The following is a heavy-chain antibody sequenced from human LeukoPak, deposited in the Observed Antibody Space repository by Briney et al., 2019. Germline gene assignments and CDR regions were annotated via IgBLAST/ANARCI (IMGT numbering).Heavy chain of an antibody. Sequence: GGSLRLSCAASGFTFSSYWMSWVRQAPGKGLEWVANIKQDGSEKYYVDSVKGRFTISRDNAKNTLYLQMNSLRAEDTAVYYCAKGYCSSTSCYALYYFDYWGQGTLVTVSS. J-gene: IGHJ4*02. CDR1: GFTFSSYW. CDR2: IKQDGSEK. CDR3: AKGYCSSTSCYALYYFDY. V-gene: IGHV3-7*03. D-gene: IGHD2-2*01.